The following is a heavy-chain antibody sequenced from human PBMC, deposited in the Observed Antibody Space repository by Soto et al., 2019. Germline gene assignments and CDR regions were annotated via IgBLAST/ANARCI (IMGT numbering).Heavy chain of an antibody. CDR3: AKERRGYSYGYVFDY. CDR1: GFTFSSYG. CDR2: ISYDGSNK. D-gene: IGHD5-18*01. J-gene: IGHJ4*02. Sequence: QGQLVESGEGVVQPGRSLRLSCAASGFTFSSYGMHWVRQAPGKGLEWVAVISYDGSNKYYADSVKGRFTISRDNSKNTLYLQMNSLRAEDTAVYYCAKERRGYSYGYVFDYWGQGTLVTVSS. V-gene: IGHV3-30*18.